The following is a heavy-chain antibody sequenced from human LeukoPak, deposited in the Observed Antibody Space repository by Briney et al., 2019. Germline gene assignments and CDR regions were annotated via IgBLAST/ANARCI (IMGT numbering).Heavy chain of an antibody. CDR3: AREIPSGSYAPDY. CDR2: ISSSGRAI. CDR1: GFTFNAYS. V-gene: IGHV3-48*04. Sequence: PGGSLRLSCAASGFTFNAYSMNWVRQAPGKGLEWLSYISSSGRAILYADSVKGRFTVSRDNAKNSLYLQMNNLRAEDTAVYYCAREIPSGSYAPDYWGQGTLVTVSS. J-gene: IGHJ4*02. D-gene: IGHD1-26*01.